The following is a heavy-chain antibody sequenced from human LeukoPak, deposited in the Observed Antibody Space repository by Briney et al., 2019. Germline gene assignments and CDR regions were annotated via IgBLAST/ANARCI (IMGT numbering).Heavy chain of an antibody. CDR1: GYSISSGYY. J-gene: IGHJ4*02. V-gene: IGHV4-38-2*02. Sequence: SETLSLTCTVSGYSISSGYYWGWIRQPPGKGLEWIGSIYHSGSTYYNPSLKSRVTISVDTSKNHFSLKLTSVTAADTAVYYCARGEVIGQQLGLFDYWGQGTLVTVSS. CDR3: ARGEVIGQQLGLFDY. D-gene: IGHD6-13*01. CDR2: IYHSGST.